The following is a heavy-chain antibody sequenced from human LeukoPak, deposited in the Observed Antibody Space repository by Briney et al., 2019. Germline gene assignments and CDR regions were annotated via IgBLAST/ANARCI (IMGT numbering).Heavy chain of an antibody. V-gene: IGHV3-30-3*01. Sequence: GGSLRLSCAASGFTFSSYWMSWVRQAPGKGLEWVAVISYDGSNKYYADSVKGRFTISRDNSKNTLYLQMNSLRAEDTAVYYCARTSCLDYWGQGTLVTVSS. J-gene: IGHJ4*02. CDR1: GFTFSSYW. D-gene: IGHD2-2*01. CDR3: ARTSCLDY. CDR2: ISYDGSNK.